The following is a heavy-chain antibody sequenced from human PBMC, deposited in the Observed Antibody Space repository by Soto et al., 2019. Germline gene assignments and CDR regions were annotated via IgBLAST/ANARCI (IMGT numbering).Heavy chain of an antibody. Sequence: GGSLRLSCVSPVFAFWGDWMSCVRQSPGKGLEWVANIKQDGSKAQYLESVRGRFTISRDNSKSSVYLQMNSLRAEDTALYYCARDFYGRFYYGPGDSWGQGTLVIVSS. V-gene: IGHV3-7*01. CDR3: ARDFYGRFYYGPGDS. CDR1: VFAFWGDW. CDR2: IKQDGSKA. J-gene: IGHJ4*02. D-gene: IGHD1-26*01.